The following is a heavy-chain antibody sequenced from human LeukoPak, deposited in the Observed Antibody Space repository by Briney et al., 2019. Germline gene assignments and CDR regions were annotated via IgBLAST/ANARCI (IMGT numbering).Heavy chain of an antibody. V-gene: IGHV4-59*08. CDR1: GGSISSYY. CDR3: ARRLIYYYDSSGYSGDAFDI. D-gene: IGHD3-22*01. CDR2: IYYSGST. Sequence: KPSETLSLTCTVSGGSISSYYWSWIRHPPGKGLEWIWYIYYSGSTNYNPSLKSRVTISVDTSKNQFSLKLSSVTAADTAVYYCARRLIYYYDSSGYSGDAFDIWGQGTMVTVSS. J-gene: IGHJ3*02.